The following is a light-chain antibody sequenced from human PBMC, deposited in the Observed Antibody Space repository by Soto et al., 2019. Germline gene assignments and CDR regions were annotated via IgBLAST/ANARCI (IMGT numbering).Light chain of an antibody. V-gene: IGLV2-11*01. CDR1: SSDVGGYNY. CDR3: CSYVGRNTYV. J-gene: IGLJ1*01. CDR2: DVS. Sequence: ALTQPRSASGSPGQSITISCTGTSSDVGGYNYVSWYQQHPAKAPKLIIFDVSKRPSGVPNRFSGSKSGNTASLTISGLRAEDEADYYCCSYVGRNTYVFGTGTKVNVL.